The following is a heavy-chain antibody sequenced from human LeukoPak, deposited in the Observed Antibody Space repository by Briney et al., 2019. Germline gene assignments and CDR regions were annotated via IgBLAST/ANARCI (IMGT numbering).Heavy chain of an antibody. J-gene: IGHJ4*02. CDR3: ARGDRADWLRGLDY. CDR2: ISSSSNYI. CDR1: GFTFSSSV. D-gene: IGHD5-12*01. V-gene: IGHV3-21*01. Sequence: GGPLRLSCAASGFTFSSSVMNWVRQAPGKGPEWVSSISSSSNYIYYADSVKGRFTVSRDNAKNSLYLQMNSLRAEDTAVYYCARGDRADWLRGLDYWGQGTLVTVSS.